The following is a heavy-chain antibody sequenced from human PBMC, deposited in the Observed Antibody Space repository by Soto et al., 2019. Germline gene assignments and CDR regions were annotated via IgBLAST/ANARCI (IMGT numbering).Heavy chain of an antibody. CDR2: TYYRSRWYH. V-gene: IGHV6-1*01. Sequence: SETLSLTCAISGDSVSTNSGAWNWLRQSPSRGPEWLGKTYYRSRWYHDYAVSVKGRITINPDTSKNQFSLQLNSVTPEDTAVYYCALEIAEAGWNFYYFDYWGQGTLVTVSS. CDR3: ALEIAEAGWNFYYFDY. CDR1: GDSVSTNSGA. J-gene: IGHJ4*02. D-gene: IGHD6-19*01.